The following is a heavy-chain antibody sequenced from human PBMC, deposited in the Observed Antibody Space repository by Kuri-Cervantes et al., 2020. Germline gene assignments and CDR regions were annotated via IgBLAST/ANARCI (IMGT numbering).Heavy chain of an antibody. CDR1: GFTFSSYW. J-gene: IGHJ3*02. Sequence: GGSLRLSCAASGFTFSSYWMHWVRQAPGKGLVWVSRINSDGSNTAYADSVKGRFTISRDNAKNTLYLQMNSLRAEDTAVYYCATNSPFTLIVVMDAFDIWGQGTMVTVSS. D-gene: IGHD3-22*01. CDR2: INSDGSNT. V-gene: IGHV3-74*01. CDR3: ATNSPFTLIVVMDAFDI.